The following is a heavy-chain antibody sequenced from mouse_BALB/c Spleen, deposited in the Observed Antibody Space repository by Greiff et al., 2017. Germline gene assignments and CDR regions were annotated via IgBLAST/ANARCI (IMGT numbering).Heavy chain of an antibody. CDR2: IWSGGST. CDR1: GFSLTSYG. V-gene: IGHV2-2*02. CDR3: ARNGYYGSSRYWYFDV. D-gene: IGHD1-1*01. J-gene: IGHJ1*01. Sequence: VQLKESGPGLVQPSQSLSITCTVSGFSLTSYGVHWVRQSPGKGLEWLGVIWSGGSTDYNAAFISRLSISKDNSKSQVFFKMNSLQANDTAIYCCARNGYYGSSRYWYFDVWGAGTTVTVSS.